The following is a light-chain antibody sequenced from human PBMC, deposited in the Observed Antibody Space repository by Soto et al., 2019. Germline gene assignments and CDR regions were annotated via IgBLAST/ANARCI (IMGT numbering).Light chain of an antibody. CDR3: SSYTSSSTLEV. Sequence: QSALTQPRSVSGSPGQSVTISCTGTSSDVGRYNYVSWYQRHAGKGPKLIIYEVSNRPSGVSNRFSGSKSGNTASLTISGLQAEDEADYYCSSYTSSSTLEVFGTGTKVTVL. V-gene: IGLV2-14*01. J-gene: IGLJ1*01. CDR2: EVS. CDR1: SSDVGRYNY.